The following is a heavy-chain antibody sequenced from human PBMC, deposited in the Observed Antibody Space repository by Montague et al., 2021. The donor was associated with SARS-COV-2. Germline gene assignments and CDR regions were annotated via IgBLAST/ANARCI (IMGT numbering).Heavy chain of an antibody. D-gene: IGHD3-22*01. CDR1: GGSISSSSSY. V-gene: IGHV4-39*07. Sequence: SETLSLTCTVSGGSISSSSSYWGWIRQPPGMGLEWIGSIYYSGSTYYNPSLKSRITISVDTSKNQFSLRLTSVTAADTAVYYCARGMRSPMLIVVQGYGMDVWGQGTTVTVSS. CDR3: ARGMRSPMLIVVQGYGMDV. J-gene: IGHJ6*02. CDR2: IYYSGST.